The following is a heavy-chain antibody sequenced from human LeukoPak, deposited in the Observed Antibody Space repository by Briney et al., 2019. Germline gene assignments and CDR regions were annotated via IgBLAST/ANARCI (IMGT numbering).Heavy chain of an antibody. CDR1: GGSISSYY. CDR2: IYYTGST. D-gene: IGHD2-2*01. V-gene: IGHV4-59*01. CDR3: ATYSRRHQLPNPFDY. Sequence: SETLSLTCTVSGGSISSYYWSWIRQPPGKGLEWIGYIYYTGSTNYSPSLKSRVTISVDASKNQFSLKLSSVTAADTAVYYCATYSRRHQLPNPFDYWGQGTLVTVSS. J-gene: IGHJ4*02.